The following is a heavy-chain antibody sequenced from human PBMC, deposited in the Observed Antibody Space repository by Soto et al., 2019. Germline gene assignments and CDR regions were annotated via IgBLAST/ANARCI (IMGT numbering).Heavy chain of an antibody. J-gene: IGHJ6*03. CDR3: AKADSNYAGRFSYYYMDV. CDR2: IIPIFGTA. Sequence: SVKVSCKASGGTFSSYAISWVRQAPGQGLEWMGGIIPIFGTANYAQKFQGKVTMTTDTSTSTAYMELRNLRSDDTAVYYCAKADSNYAGRFSYYYMDVWGTGTMVTVSS. V-gene: IGHV1-69*05. CDR1: GGTFSSYA. D-gene: IGHD4-4*01.